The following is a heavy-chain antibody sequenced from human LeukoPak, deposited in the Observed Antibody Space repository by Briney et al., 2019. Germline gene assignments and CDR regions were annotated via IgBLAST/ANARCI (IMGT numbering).Heavy chain of an antibody. CDR3: ANFDGDYYYYHYGMDV. CDR1: GYTFTSYY. Sequence: ASVKVSCKASGYTFTSYYMHWVRQAPGQGLEWMGIINPSGGSTSYAQKFQGRVTMTRDTSTSTVYMELSRLRSDDTAVYYCANFDGDYYYYHYGMDVWGQGTTVTVSS. J-gene: IGHJ6*02. D-gene: IGHD4-17*01. CDR2: INPSGGST. V-gene: IGHV1-46*01.